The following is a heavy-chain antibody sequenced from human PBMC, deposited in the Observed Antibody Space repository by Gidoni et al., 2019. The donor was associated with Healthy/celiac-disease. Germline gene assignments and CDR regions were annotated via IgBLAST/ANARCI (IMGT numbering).Heavy chain of an antibody. D-gene: IGHD2-2*01. CDR2: IYYSGST. CDR1: GGSLSSSY. J-gene: IGHJ5*02. V-gene: IGHV4-59*01. Sequence: QVQLQESGPGLVKPSETLSLTCTVSGGSLSSSYWSWIRQPPGKGLEWIGYIYYSGSTNYNPSLKSRVTRSVDKSKNQFSLKLSSVTAADTAVYYCARVMGYCSSTSCYATNWFDPWGQGTLVTVSS. CDR3: ARVMGYCSSTSCYATNWFDP.